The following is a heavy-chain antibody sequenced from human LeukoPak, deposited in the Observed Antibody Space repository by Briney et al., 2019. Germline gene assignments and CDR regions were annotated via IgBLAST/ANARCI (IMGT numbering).Heavy chain of an antibody. D-gene: IGHD6-13*01. V-gene: IGHV3-74*01. CDR2: IKSDGSNS. Sequence: GGSLRLSCAASGFTFSTYWMHWVRQAPGTGLVWVSRIKSDGSNSNYADCVKGRFTISRDNAKNTLYLQLNSLRAEDTAVYYCAVSYSGSLDYWGQGTLVTVSS. CDR1: GFTFSTYW. J-gene: IGHJ4*02. CDR3: AVSYSGSLDY.